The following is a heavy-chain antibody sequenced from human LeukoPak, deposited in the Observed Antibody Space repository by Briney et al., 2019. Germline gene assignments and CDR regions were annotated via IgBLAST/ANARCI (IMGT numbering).Heavy chain of an antibody. J-gene: IGHJ4*02. V-gene: IGHV1-2*02. Sequence: ASVKVSCKASGFTFTGYYIQWVRQAPGQGLEWMGWISPHSGATKYAQRFQGRVTMTRDTSITTAYMDLSSLRSDNAAVYYCARDHIEPGVILDYWGQGTLVTVSS. CDR2: ISPHSGAT. D-gene: IGHD2-8*02. CDR3: ARDHIEPGVILDY. CDR1: GFTFTGYY.